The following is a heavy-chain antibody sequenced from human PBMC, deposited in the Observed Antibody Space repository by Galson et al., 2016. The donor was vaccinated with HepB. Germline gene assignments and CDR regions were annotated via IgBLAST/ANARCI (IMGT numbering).Heavy chain of an antibody. CDR3: ARSGTSTSWLYYYYGMDV. CDR2: IYYSGST. V-gene: IGHV4-59*01. CDR1: GGSLSGSY. Sequence: ETLSLTCTVSGGSLSGSYWSWTRQPPGKGLERIGYIYYSGSTNYNPSPKSRVTMSLDISKNQFSLKLSSVTAADTAVYYCARSGTSTSWLYYYYGMDVWGQGTTVTVSS. D-gene: IGHD2-2*01. J-gene: IGHJ6*02.